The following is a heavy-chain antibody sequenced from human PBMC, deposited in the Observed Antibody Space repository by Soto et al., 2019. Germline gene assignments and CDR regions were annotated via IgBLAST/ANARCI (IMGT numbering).Heavy chain of an antibody. D-gene: IGHD5-12*01. V-gene: IGHV3-9*01. Sequence: EVQLVESGGGLVQPGRSLRLSCAASGFTFDDYAMHWVRQAPGKGLEWGSGISWNSGSIGYADSVKGRFTISRDNPKNSLYLQMNSLRPEDTALYYCAKDMAVGGEMATNCFDPWGQGTLVTVSS. CDR2: ISWNSGSI. CDR1: GFTFDDYA. CDR3: AKDMAVGGEMATNCFDP. J-gene: IGHJ5*02.